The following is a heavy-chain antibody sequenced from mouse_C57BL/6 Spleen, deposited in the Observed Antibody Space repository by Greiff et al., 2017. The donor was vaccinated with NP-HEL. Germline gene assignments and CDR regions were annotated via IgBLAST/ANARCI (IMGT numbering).Heavy chain of an antibody. CDR1: GFTFSSYG. CDR3: ARHTARDAMDD. CDR2: ISSGGSYT. D-gene: IGHD6-1*01. J-gene: IGHJ4*01. V-gene: IGHV5-6*01. Sequence: EVKLMESGGDLVKPGGSLKLSCAASGFTFSSYGMSWVRQTPDKGLEWVATISSGGSYTYYPDSVKGRFTISRDNAKNTLYLQMSSLKSEDTAMYYCARHTARDAMDDWGQGASVTVSS.